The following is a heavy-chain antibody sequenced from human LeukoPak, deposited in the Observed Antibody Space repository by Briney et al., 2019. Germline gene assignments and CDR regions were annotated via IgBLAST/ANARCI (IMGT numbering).Heavy chain of an antibody. Sequence: GGSLRLSCAASGFTFSSYAMSWVRQAPGKGLEWVSAISGSGGSTYYADSVKGRFTISRDNSKNTLYLQMNSLRAEDTAVYYCAKDVGCSSTSCYRSFDYWGQGTLVTVPS. CDR2: ISGSGGST. J-gene: IGHJ4*02. CDR3: AKDVGCSSTSCYRSFDY. D-gene: IGHD2-2*01. V-gene: IGHV3-23*01. CDR1: GFTFSSYA.